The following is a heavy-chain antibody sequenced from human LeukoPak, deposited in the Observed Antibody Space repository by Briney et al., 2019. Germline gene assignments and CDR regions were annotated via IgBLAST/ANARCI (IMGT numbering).Heavy chain of an antibody. Sequence: SETLSLTCTVSGGSISSHYWSWIRQPPGEGLEWIGYVYASGATNSNPSLKSRVTISVDTSKNQFSLKLSSVTAADTAVYYTFDIWGQGTVVAVSS. CDR3: FDI. CDR2: VYASGAT. J-gene: IGHJ3*02. V-gene: IGHV4-4*08. CDR1: GGSISSHY.